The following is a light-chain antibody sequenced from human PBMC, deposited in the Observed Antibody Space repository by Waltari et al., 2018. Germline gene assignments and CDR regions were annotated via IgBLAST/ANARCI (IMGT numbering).Light chain of an antibody. J-gene: IGKJ1*01. CDR1: QSIDRW. V-gene: IGKV1-5*03. Sequence: DIQMTQSPSTLSASVGDRVTITSRASQSIDRWLAWHQQKPGKAPKALIYKTSSLESGVPSRFSGSGSGTEFTLTISSLQPDDFATYYCQQYNYWPWTFGQGTKVEIK. CDR2: KTS. CDR3: QQYNYWPWT.